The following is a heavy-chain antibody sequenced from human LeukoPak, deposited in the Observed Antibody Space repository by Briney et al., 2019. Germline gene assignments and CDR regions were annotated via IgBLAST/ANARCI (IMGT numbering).Heavy chain of an antibody. V-gene: IGHV1-2*02. CDR3: ARVGFDYGDYADGYYYMDV. CDR2: INPHSGGT. Sequence: ASVKVSCKASGYTFTGYYMHWVRQAPGQGLEWMGLINPHSGGTNYAQKFQGRVTMTRDTSISTAYMELSRLRSDDTAVYYCARVGFDYGDYADGYYYMDVWGKGTTVTVSS. J-gene: IGHJ6*03. D-gene: IGHD4-17*01. CDR1: GYTFTGYY.